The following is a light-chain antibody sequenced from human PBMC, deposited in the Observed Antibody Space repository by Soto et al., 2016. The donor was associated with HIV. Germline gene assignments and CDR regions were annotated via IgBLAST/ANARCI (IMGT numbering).Light chain of an antibody. V-gene: IGKV1-39*01. CDR2: DAS. CDR1: QSISTY. CDR3: QQSSRTPRT. J-gene: IGKJ1*01. Sequence: SITCRASQSISTYVSWYQQKPGRAPKLLIYDASSLHSGVPSRFSGRGSGTDFTLTISSLQHEDLGTYYCQQSSRTPRTFGQGTKVEI.